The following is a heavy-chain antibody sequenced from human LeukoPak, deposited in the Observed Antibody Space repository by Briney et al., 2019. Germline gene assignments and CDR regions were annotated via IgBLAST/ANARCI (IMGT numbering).Heavy chain of an antibody. J-gene: IGHJ4*02. Sequence: PGGSLRLSCAASGFTFSSYAMSWVRQAPGKGLEWVSAISGSGGSTYYADSVKGRFTISRDNSKNTLHLQMNSLRAEDTAVYYCAKGMSQWLVPGDPVDYWGQGTLVTVSS. CDR3: AKGMSQWLVPGDPVDY. CDR1: GFTFSSYA. D-gene: IGHD6-19*01. CDR2: ISGSGGST. V-gene: IGHV3-23*01.